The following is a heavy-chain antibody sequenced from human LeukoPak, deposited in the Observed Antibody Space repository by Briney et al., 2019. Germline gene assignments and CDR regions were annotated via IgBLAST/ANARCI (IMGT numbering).Heavy chain of an antibody. D-gene: IGHD3-3*01. CDR3: ARQKDYDFWSGYPYYYYYMDV. V-gene: IGHV4-38-2*01. J-gene: IGHJ6*03. CDR1: GYSISSGYY. Sequence: SETLSLTCAVSGYSISSGYYWSWIRQPPGKGLEWIGSIYHSGSTYYNPSLKSRVTISVDTSKNQFSLKLSSVTAADTAVYYCARQKDYDFWSGYPYYYYYMDVWGKGTTVTVSS. CDR2: IYHSGST.